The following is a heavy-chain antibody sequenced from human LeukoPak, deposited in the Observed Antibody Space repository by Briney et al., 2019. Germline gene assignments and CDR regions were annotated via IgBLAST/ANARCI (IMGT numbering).Heavy chain of an antibody. D-gene: IGHD2-15*01. Sequence: ASVKVSCKASGYTFTGYYMHWVRQAAGQGLEWMGWINPNSGGTNYAQKFQGWVTMTRDTSISTAYMELSRLRSDDTAVYYCARGIGRNYYYYMDVWGKGTTVTVSS. V-gene: IGHV1-2*04. J-gene: IGHJ6*03. CDR3: ARGIGRNYYYYMDV. CDR2: INPNSGGT. CDR1: GYTFTGYY.